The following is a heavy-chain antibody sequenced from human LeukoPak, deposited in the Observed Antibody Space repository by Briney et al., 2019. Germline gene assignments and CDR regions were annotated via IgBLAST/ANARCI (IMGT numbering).Heavy chain of an antibody. CDR1: GGSISSSSYY. CDR2: IYYSGST. J-gene: IGHJ4*02. D-gene: IGHD1-26*01. V-gene: IGHV4-39*01. CDR3: ASPIVGARDYFDY. Sequence: SETLSLTCTVSGGSISSSSYYWGWIRQPPGKGLEWIGSIYYSGSTYYNPSLKSRVTISVDTSKNQFSLKLSSVTAADTAVYYCASPIVGARDYFDYWGQGTLVTVSS.